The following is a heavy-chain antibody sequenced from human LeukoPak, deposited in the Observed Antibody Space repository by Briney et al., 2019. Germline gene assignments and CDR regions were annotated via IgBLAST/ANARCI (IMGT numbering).Heavy chain of an antibody. J-gene: IGHJ6*03. V-gene: IGHV1-69*05. D-gene: IGHD4-23*01. CDR1: GGTFSSYA. CDR2: IIPIFGTA. CDR3: ARERGGHDYGGYPWGYYYYMDV. Sequence: GASVKVSCKASGGTFSSYAISWVRQAPGQGLEWMGGIIPIFGTANYAQKFQGRVTITTDEFTSTAYMELSSLRSEDTAVYYCARERGGHDYGGYPWGYYYYMDVWGKGTTVTVSS.